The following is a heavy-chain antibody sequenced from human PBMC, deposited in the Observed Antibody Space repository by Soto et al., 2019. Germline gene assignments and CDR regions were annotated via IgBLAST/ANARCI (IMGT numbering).Heavy chain of an antibody. CDR2: ISYDGSNT. Sequence: QVQLVESGGGVVQPGRSLRLSCAASGFTFSSYAMHWVRQAPGKGLEWVAVISYDGSNTYYADSVKGRFTISRDNSKNTLYLQMNSLRAEDTAVYYCARDKIAAAGPELVYYYYGMDVWGQGTTVTVSS. CDR3: ARDKIAAAGPELVYYYYGMDV. CDR1: GFTFSSYA. D-gene: IGHD6-13*01. J-gene: IGHJ6*02. V-gene: IGHV3-30-3*01.